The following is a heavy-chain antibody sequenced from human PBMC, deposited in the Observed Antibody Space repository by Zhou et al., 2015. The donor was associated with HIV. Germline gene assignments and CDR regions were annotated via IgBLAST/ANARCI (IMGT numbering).Heavy chain of an antibody. D-gene: IGHD1-1*01. CDR1: GYTFTSYY. V-gene: IGHV1-46*01. J-gene: IGHJ6*02. CDR3: ARLTSVYDMDV. Sequence: QVQLVQSGAEVKKPGASVKVSCKASGYTFTSYYMHWVRQAPGQGLEWMGIINPSGGSTRYAQKFQGRVTMTRDTSTSTVYMELSSLRSEDTAVYYCARLTSVYDMDVWGQGTTVTVSS. CDR2: INPSGGST.